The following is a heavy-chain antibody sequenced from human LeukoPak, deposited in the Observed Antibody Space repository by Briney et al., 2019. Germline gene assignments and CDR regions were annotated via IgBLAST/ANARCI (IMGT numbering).Heavy chain of an antibody. CDR1: GFTFRSYS. CDR3: ARDQPGYSSSWYGYYHMDV. D-gene: IGHD6-13*01. Sequence: GGSLRLSCAASGFTFRSYSMNWVRQAPGKGLEWVSSISSSSSYIYYADSVKGRFTISRDNAKNSLYLQMNSLRAEDTAVYYCARDQPGYSSSWYGYYHMDVWGKGTTVTVSS. V-gene: IGHV3-21*01. CDR2: ISSSSSYI. J-gene: IGHJ6*03.